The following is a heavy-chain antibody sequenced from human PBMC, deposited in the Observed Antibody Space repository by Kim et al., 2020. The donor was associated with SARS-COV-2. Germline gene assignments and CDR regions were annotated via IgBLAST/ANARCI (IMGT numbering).Heavy chain of an antibody. CDR2: IYYSGST. CDR1: GGSISSNSYY. V-gene: IGHV4-39*01. Sequence: SETLSLTCTVSGGSISSNSYYWGWIRQPPGKGLEWIGSIYYSGSTYYNPSLKSRVTISVDTSKNQFSLKLSSVTAADTAVYYCARHDTYGDDSSGYYPPPLKYWGQGTLVTVSS. CDR3: ARHDTYGDDSSGYYPPPLKY. J-gene: IGHJ4*02. D-gene: IGHD3-22*01.